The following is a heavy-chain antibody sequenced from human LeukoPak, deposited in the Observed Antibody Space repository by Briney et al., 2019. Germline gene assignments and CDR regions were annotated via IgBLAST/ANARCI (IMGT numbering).Heavy chain of an antibody. Sequence: ASVKVSCKASGYTFTSYDINWVRQATGQGLEWMGWMNPNSGNTGYAQKFQGRVTITRNTSISTAYMELSSLRSEDTAVYYCARGRQGRYFDWSPEYYFDYWGQGTLVTVSS. D-gene: IGHD3-9*01. CDR3: ARGRQGRYFDWSPEYYFDY. V-gene: IGHV1-8*03. J-gene: IGHJ4*02. CDR2: MNPNSGNT. CDR1: GYTFTSYD.